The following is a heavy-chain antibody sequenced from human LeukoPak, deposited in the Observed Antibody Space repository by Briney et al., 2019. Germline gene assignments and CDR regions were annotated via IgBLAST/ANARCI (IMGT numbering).Heavy chain of an antibody. CDR1: GGSISSYY. CDR3: ARAPNPLNYYDSSNWYFDL. J-gene: IGHJ2*01. V-gene: IGHV4-59*12. CDR2: IYYSGST. D-gene: IGHD3-22*01. Sequence: SKTLSLTCTVSGGSISSYYWSWIRQPPGKGLEWIGYIYYSGSTNYNPSLKSRVTISVDTSKNQFSLKLSSVTAADTAVYYCARAPNPLNYYDSSNWYFDLWGRGTLVTVSS.